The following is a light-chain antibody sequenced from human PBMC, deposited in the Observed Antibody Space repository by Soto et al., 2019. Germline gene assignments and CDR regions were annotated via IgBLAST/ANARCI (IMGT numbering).Light chain of an antibody. CDR3: NSFRVNRLYV. CDR1: SSDVGGYNA. CDR2: EVT. J-gene: IGLJ1*01. Sequence: QSVLAQPASVSGSPGQTITICCTGTSSDVGGYNAVSWYQHHPGKAPKLIIYEVTHRPAGVSGRFSASKSGNTASLTISGLQAEDEADYYCNSFRVNRLYVFGTGTKLTVL. V-gene: IGLV2-14*01.